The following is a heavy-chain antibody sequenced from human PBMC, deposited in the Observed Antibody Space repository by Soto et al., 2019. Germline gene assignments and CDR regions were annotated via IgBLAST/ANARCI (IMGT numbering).Heavy chain of an antibody. J-gene: IGHJ4*02. CDR1: GFSLSAHGVG. Sequence: QITLKESGPPLVKPTQTLTLTCTFSGFSLSAHGVGVGWIRQPPGKALEWLALIYWDDDKRYSPSLKSRLTITKDPSKNQVVLTMTNMVPVDTATYFCAHSDYGDYFDYWGQGTLVTVSS. V-gene: IGHV2-5*02. CDR2: IYWDDDK. D-gene: IGHD4-17*01. CDR3: AHSDYGDYFDY.